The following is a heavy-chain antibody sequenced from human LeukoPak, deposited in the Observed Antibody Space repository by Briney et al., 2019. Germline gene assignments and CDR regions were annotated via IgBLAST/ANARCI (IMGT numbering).Heavy chain of an antibody. Sequence: SETLSLTCTVSGGSISSGGYYWSWIRQPPGKGLEWIGYIYHSGSTYYNPSLKSRVTISVDRSKNQFSLKLSSVSAADTAVYYCARDYGSGYDSLFHFDYWGQGTLVTVSS. V-gene: IGHV4-30-2*01. CDR2: IYHSGST. J-gene: IGHJ4*02. CDR1: GGSISSGGYY. D-gene: IGHD5-12*01. CDR3: ARDYGSGYDSLFHFDY.